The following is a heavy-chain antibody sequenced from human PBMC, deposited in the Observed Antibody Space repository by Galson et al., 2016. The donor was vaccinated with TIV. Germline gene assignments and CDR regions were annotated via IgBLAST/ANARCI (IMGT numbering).Heavy chain of an antibody. CDR3: ARLEGYDDSASDY. Sequence: GAEVKKPGESLKISCKASGYRFTNHWIGWVRQMPGKGLEWMGVIYPGDSDTRYSPSFQGQVAISADKSSSTAHLQWSSLKASDTAMYYCARLEGYDDSASDYWGQGTLVTVSS. CDR2: IYPGDSDT. J-gene: IGHJ4*02. CDR1: GYRFTNHW. V-gene: IGHV5-51*01. D-gene: IGHD3-22*01.